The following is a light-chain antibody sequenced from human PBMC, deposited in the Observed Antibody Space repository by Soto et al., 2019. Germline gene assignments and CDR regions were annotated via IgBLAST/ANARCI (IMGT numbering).Light chain of an antibody. CDR1: QSVSSD. CDR3: QQRSSWPPIT. CDR2: DAS. V-gene: IGKV3-11*01. J-gene: IGKJ5*01. Sequence: EIVMTQSPATPSFSAGGRATLSRRASQSVSSDLAWYQQKPGQARRLLIYDASNRATGIPARFSGSGSGTDFTLTISSLEAEDFAVYYCQQRSSWPPITFGQGTRLEIK.